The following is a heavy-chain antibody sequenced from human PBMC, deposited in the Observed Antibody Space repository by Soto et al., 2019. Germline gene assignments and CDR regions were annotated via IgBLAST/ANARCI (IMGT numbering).Heavy chain of an antibody. D-gene: IGHD3-10*01. V-gene: IGHV3-23*01. CDR2: ISDGGDLT. Sequence: LRLSCAASGFAFSSHPMSWVRQAPEKGLEWVAGISDGGDLTYNAASVRGRFTISRDNSRNTLYLQMTSLRAEDTAVYYCARRVIGSSRAFDIWGQGTMVTVSS. CDR3: ARRVIGSSRAFDI. J-gene: IGHJ3*02. CDR1: GFAFSSHP.